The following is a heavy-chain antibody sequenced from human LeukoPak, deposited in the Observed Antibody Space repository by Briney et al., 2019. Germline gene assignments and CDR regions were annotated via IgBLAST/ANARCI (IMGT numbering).Heavy chain of an antibody. CDR2: ISSSSTI. CDR1: GFTFSSYS. D-gene: IGHD4-17*01. V-gene: IGHV3-48*02. J-gene: IGHJ4*02. CDR3: ARVTTVTTHFDY. Sequence: PGGSLRLSCAASGFTFSSYSMNWVRQAPGKGLEWVSYISSSSTIYYADSVKGRFTISRDNAKNSLYLQMNSLRDEDTAVYYCARVTTVTTHFDYWGQGTLVTVSS.